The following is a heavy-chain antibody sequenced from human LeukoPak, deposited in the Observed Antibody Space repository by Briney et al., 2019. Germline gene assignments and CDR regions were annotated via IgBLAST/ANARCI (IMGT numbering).Heavy chain of an antibody. CDR1: GGSFTSYG. J-gene: IGHJ4*02. Sequence: SLKVSCKASGGSFTSYGISWVRQAPGQGLEWMGKIIPIYGRANYGQKFQGRVTITADELTTTSYMELSSLTAEDMAVYYCAAGGAYEFRDDYWGQGTLATVSS. CDR3: AAGGAYEFRDDY. D-gene: IGHD3-3*01. CDR2: IIPIYGRA. V-gene: IGHV1-69*15.